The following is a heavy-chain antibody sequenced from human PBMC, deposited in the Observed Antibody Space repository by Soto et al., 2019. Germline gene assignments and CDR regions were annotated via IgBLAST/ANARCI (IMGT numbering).Heavy chain of an antibody. CDR1: GFTFSSYG. Sequence: GGSLRLSCAASGFTFSSYGMHWVRQAPGKGLEWVAVISYDGSNKYYADSVKGRFTISRDNSKNTLYLQMNSLRAEDTAVYYCAKDLAPVGLYYYYGMDVWGQGTTVTVSS. J-gene: IGHJ6*02. CDR3: AKDLAPVGLYYYYGMDV. CDR2: ISYDGSNK. V-gene: IGHV3-30*18. D-gene: IGHD3-10*01.